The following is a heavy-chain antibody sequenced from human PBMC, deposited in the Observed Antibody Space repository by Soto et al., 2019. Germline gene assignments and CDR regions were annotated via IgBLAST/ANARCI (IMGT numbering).Heavy chain of an antibody. CDR2: IDPSDSYT. D-gene: IGHD3-3*01. CDR3: AIHPPYDFWSGYLIGGFGY. V-gene: IGHV5-10-1*01. J-gene: IGHJ4*02. CDR1: GYSFTSYW. Sequence: PGESLKISCKGSGYSFTSYWISWVRQMPGKGLEWMGRIDPSDSYTNYSPSFQGHVTISADKSISTAYLQWSSLKASDTAMYYCAIHPPYDFWSGYLIGGFGYWGQGTLVTVSS.